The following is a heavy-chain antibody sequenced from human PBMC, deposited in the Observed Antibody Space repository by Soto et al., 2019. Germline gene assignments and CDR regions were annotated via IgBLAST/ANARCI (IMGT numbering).Heavy chain of an antibody. CDR2: IYYSGST. Sequence: PSDTLSLTCTVSGDSISINSNFWGWILHPPGKGLEWIASIYYSGSTYYNPSLRSRVTMSVDTSKTHFSLRLSSVTAADTAIYNCARHKFDSSSWYTYFDSWGPGTLVTVS. CDR1: GDSISINSNF. V-gene: IGHV4-39*01. CDR3: ARHKFDSSSWYTYFDS. D-gene: IGHD6-13*01. J-gene: IGHJ4*02.